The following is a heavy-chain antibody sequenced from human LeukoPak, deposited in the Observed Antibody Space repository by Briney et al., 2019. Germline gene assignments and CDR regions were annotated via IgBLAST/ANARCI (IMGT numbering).Heavy chain of an antibody. J-gene: IGHJ4*02. CDR1: GFTFSNYN. CDR2: ISSSSSYI. D-gene: IGHD6-13*01. CDR3: ARDSQAVGTDFDY. V-gene: IGHV3-21*01. Sequence: GGSLRLSCAASGFTFSNYNMNWVRQAPGKGLEWVSSISSSSSYIAYADSVKGRFTVSRDNAKNSLYLQMHSLRAEDTAVYYCARDSQAVGTDFDYWGQGTLVTVSS.